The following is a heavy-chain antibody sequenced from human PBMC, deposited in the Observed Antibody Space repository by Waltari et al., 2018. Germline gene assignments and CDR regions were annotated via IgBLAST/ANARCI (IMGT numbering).Heavy chain of an antibody. CDR2: IYSGGST. Sequence: EVQLLESGGGLVQPGGYLRLSCAASGLTFSSSAMSWVRQAPGKGLECVSVIYSGGSTYYADSVKGRFTISRDNSKNTLYLQMNSLRAEDTAVYYCAKMEGQPEDYWGQGTLVTVSS. V-gene: IGHV3-23*03. J-gene: IGHJ4*02. CDR1: GLTFSSSA. D-gene: IGHD1-1*01. CDR3: AKMEGQPEDY.